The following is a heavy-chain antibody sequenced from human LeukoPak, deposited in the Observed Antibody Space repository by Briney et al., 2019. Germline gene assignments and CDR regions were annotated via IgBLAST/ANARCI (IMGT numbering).Heavy chain of an antibody. CDR1: RYTFSSYD. CDR3: ARVRGSYGNSDHY. D-gene: IGHD1-26*01. J-gene: IGHJ4*02. Sequence: GASVKVSCKPSRYTFSSYDINWVRQATGQGLEWMGWMNPNSGNTGYAQKFQGRVTMTRNTSISTAYLELSSLRSEDTAVYYCARVRGSYGNSDHYWGQGTLVTVSS. V-gene: IGHV1-8*01. CDR2: MNPNSGNT.